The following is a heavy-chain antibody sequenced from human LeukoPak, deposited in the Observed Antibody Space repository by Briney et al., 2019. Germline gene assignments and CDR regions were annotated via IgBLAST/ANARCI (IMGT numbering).Heavy chain of an antibody. CDR3: AGGSTSCYRPGTFSNCYYYMDV. J-gene: IGHJ6*03. V-gene: IGHV1-69*05. CDR2: IIPIFGTA. D-gene: IGHD2-2*01. CDR1: GGTFSSYA. Sequence: SVKVSCKASGGTFSSYAISWVRQAPGQGLEWMGGIIPIFGTANYAQKFQGRVTITTDESTSTAYMELSSLRSEDTAVYYCAGGSTSCYRPGTFSNCYYYMDVWGKGTTVTVSS.